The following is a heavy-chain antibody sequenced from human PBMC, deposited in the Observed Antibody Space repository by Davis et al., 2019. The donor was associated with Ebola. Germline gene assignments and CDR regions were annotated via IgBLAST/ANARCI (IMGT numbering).Heavy chain of an antibody. CDR3: AARTTCIGRY. D-gene: IGHD1-26*01. J-gene: IGHJ4*02. CDR2: IYHSGST. CDR1: GGSISSGGYS. Sequence: SETLSLTCAVSGGSISSGGYSWSWIRQPPGKGLEWIGYIYHSGSTNYNPSLKSRVTISVDTSKNQFSLKLSSVTAADTAVYYCAARTTCIGRYWGQGTLVTVSS. V-gene: IGHV4-30-2*01.